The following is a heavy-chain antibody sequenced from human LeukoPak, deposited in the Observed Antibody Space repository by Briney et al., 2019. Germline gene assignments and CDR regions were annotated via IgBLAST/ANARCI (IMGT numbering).Heavy chain of an antibody. CDR3: ARVGDKWLFKQPFDY. CDR2: ISAYNGNT. CDR1: GYTFTSYG. J-gene: IGHJ4*02. D-gene: IGHD6-19*01. V-gene: IGHV1-18*01. Sequence: ASVKVSCKASGYTFTSYGISWVRQAPGQGLEWMGWISAYNGNTNYVQKLQGRVTMTTDTSTSTAYMELRSLRSDDTAVYYCARVGDKWLFKQPFDYWDQGTLVTVSS.